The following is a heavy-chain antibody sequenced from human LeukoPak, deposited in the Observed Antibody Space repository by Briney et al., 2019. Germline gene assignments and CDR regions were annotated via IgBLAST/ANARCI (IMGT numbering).Heavy chain of an antibody. CDR2: TYYRSKWFA. D-gene: IGHD1-26*01. CDR3: ARAIRVGWFDP. CDR1: GDSVSTCNVA. J-gene: IGHJ5*02. Sequence: HSQTLSITCAISGDSVSTCNVAWHWFRQSPSRGLKWLGRTYYRSKWFADYAVSVRGRITINADTSKNQFSLQLNSVTPEDTAVYYCARAIRVGWFDPWGQGTLVTVSS. V-gene: IGHV6-1*01.